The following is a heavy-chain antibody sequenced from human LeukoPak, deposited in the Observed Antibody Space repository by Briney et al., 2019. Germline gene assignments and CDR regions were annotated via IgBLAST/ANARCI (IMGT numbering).Heavy chain of an antibody. V-gene: IGHV4-59*08. CDR3: ARYEAVAGVFDY. J-gene: IGHJ4*02. D-gene: IGHD6-19*01. CDR2: IYYSGTT. Sequence: SETLSLTCIVSGGSISSYYWSWIRQPPGKGLEWIGCIYYSGTTNYNPSLKSRVTLSVDTSKNQFSLKLSSVTAADTGVYYCARYEAVAGVFDYWGQGTLVTVSS. CDR1: GGSISSYY.